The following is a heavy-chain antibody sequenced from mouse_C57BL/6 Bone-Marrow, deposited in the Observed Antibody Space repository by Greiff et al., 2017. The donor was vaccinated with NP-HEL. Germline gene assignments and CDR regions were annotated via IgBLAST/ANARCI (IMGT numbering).Heavy chain of an antibody. CDR2: INPNNGGT. CDR1: GYTFTDYN. CDR3: ARGGDWYFDV. V-gene: IGHV1-18*01. J-gene: IGHJ1*03. Sequence: VQLQQSGPELVKPGASVKIPRKASGYTFTDYNMDWVKQSHGKSLEWIGDINPNNGGTIYNQKFKGKATLTVDKSSSTAYMELRSLTSEDTAVYYCARGGDWYFDVWGTGTTVTVSS.